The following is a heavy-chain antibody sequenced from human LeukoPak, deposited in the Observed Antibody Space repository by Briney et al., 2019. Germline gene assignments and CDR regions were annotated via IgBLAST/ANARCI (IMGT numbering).Heavy chain of an antibody. CDR3: QLGYCSSTSCSEYFQH. CDR2: IYHSGST. J-gene: IGHJ1*01. V-gene: IGHV4-4*02. D-gene: IGHD2-2*01. Sequence: PSGTLSLTCAVSGGSISSSNWWSWGRQPPGKGLEGIGEIYHSGSTNYNPSLKSRVTISVDTSKNQFSLKLSSVTAADTAVYYCQLGYCSSTSCSEYFQHWGQGTLVTVSS. CDR1: GGSISSSNW.